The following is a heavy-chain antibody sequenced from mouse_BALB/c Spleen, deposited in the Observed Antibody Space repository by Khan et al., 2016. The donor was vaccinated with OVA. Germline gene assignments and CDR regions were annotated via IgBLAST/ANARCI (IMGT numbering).Heavy chain of an antibody. V-gene: IGHV3-2*02. D-gene: IGHD1-1*01. CDR1: GYSITSNYA. J-gene: IGHJ4*01. Sequence: EVQLQESGPGLVKPSQSLSLTCTVTGYSITSNYAWNWIRQFPGNKLEWMGYISYSGSPSYNPSLKSRISITRDTSKNQFFLQLNSVTTEDTATXYCARGNYYGYAMDYWGQGTSVTVSS. CDR3: ARGNYYGYAMDY. CDR2: ISYSGSP.